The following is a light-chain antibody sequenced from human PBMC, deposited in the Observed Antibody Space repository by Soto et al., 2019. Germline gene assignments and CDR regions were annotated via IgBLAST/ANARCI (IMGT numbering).Light chain of an antibody. CDR3: QQLNSYLLMT. J-gene: IGKJ5*01. Sequence: DIQLTQSPSFLSASVGDRVTITCRASQGISSYLAWYQQKPGKAPKLLIYAASTLQSGVPSRFSGSGSGTEFTLTTSSLQPEDFATYYCQQLNSYLLMTFGQGTRLEIK. CDR2: AAS. V-gene: IGKV1-9*01. CDR1: QGISSY.